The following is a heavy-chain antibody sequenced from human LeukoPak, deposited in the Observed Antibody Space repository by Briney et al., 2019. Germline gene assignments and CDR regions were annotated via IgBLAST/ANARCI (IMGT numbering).Heavy chain of an antibody. CDR3: AKQSTTNSRYYGMDV. D-gene: IGHD1-14*01. CDR2: TYYRAKWYN. Sequence: SQTLSLTCAISGDSVSSNSGAWNWIRQSPSRGLEWLGRTYYRAKWYNDYAVSVQSRINIKPDTSKNRFSLQLNSVTPEDTAEYYCAKQSTTNSRYYGMDVWGQGTTVIVSS. J-gene: IGHJ6*02. CDR1: GDSVSSNSGA. V-gene: IGHV6-1*01.